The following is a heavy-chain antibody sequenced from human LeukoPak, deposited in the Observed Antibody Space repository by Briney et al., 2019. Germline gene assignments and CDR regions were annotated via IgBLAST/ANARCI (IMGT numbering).Heavy chain of an antibody. CDR2: IYYSGST. J-gene: IGHJ5*02. CDR1: GGSISSGGYY. Sequence: SETLSLTCTVSGGSISSGGYYWSWIRQHPGKGLEWIGYIYYSGSTYYNPSLKSRVTISVDTSKNQFSLKLSSVTAADTAVYYCARKLAGLLWSGESKGNWFDPWGQGTLVTVSS. D-gene: IGHD3-10*01. V-gene: IGHV4-31*03. CDR3: ARKLAGLLWSGESKGNWFDP.